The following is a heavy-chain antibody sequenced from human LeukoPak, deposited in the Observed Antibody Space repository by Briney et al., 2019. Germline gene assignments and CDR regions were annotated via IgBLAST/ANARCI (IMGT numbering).Heavy chain of an antibody. V-gene: IGHV3-30*18. CDR1: GFTFNSYG. CDR2: ISYDRSNK. J-gene: IGHJ4*02. Sequence: PAVPLTLPYAASGFTFNSYGKHRLRQAPGQGLQGFALISYDRSNKYCAGSVKCRFTMYSDNSKNTLYLQMNSLGAEDTAVYYCAKDVRDIVGAILTLGPTVYWGQGTLVTVSS. CDR3: AKDVRDIVGAILTLGPTVY. D-gene: IGHD1-26*01.